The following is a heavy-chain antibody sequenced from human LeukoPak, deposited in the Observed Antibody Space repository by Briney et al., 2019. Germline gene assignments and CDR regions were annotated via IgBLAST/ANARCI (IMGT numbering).Heavy chain of an antibody. D-gene: IGHD1-26*01. V-gene: IGHV3-11*01. CDR1: RFTFSGAY. CDR3: TRSVSGSYPIVH. J-gene: IGHJ4*02. Sequence: GGSLRLSCVASRFTFSGAYMSWIRQAPGKGLEWISCISSTASTTYYADSVRGRFSISRDNSKNTVYLQMNSLRAEDTAVYYCTRSVSGSYPIVHWGQGTLVTVSS. CDR2: ISSTASTT.